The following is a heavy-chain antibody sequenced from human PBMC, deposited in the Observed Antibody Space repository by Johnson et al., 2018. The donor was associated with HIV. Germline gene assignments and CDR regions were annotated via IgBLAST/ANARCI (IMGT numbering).Heavy chain of an antibody. D-gene: IGHD3-22*01. J-gene: IGHJ3*02. Sequence: QVQLVESGGGVVQPGRSLRLSCAASGFTFSSYAMHWVRQAPGKGLEWVAVISYDGSNKYYADSVKGRFTISRDNAKNSLYLQMNSLRAEDTAVYYCARDLIAAITVIMGHQDAFDIWGQGTMVTVSS. CDR1: GFTFSSYA. V-gene: IGHV3-30*04. CDR2: ISYDGSNK. CDR3: ARDLIAAITVIMGHQDAFDI.